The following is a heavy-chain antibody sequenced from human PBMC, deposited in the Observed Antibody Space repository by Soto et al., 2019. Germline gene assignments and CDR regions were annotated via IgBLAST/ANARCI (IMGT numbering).Heavy chain of an antibody. V-gene: IGHV4-34*01. CDR3: ASRKYSSGWYAN. CDR1: GGSFSGYY. Sequence: PSETLSLTCAVYGGSFSGYYWSWIRQPPGKGLEWIGEINHSGSTNYNPSLKGRVTISVDTSKKQFSLKLSSVTAADTDVYYCASRKYSSGWYANWGQGTLVTVSS. D-gene: IGHD6-19*01. J-gene: IGHJ4*02. CDR2: INHSGST.